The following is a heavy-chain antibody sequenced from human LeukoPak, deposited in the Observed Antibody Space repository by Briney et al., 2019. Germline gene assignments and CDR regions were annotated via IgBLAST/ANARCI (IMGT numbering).Heavy chain of an antibody. Sequence: PGGSLRLSCAASGFTFSDYYMSWIRQAPGKGLEWVSYIGSSGSTIYYADSVKGRFIISRDNAKNALYLQMNSLRAEDTAVYYCARVFWGTPMDRVEGAFDIWGQGKMVTVSS. CDR3: ARVFWGTPMDRVEGAFDI. V-gene: IGHV3-11*04. D-gene: IGHD5-18*01. CDR2: IGSSGSTI. J-gene: IGHJ3*02. CDR1: GFTFSDYY.